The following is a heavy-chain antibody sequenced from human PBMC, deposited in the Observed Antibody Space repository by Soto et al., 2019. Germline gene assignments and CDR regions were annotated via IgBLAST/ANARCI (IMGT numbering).Heavy chain of an antibody. CDR3: ARHVVRSSWYMDYFDY. CDR1: GGSISSSSYY. Sequence: PSETLSLTCTVSGGSISSSSYYWGWIRQPPGKGLEWIGSIYYSGSTYYNPSLKSRVTISVDTSKNQLSLKLSSVTAADTAVYYCARHVVRSSWYMDYFDYWGQGTLVTVSS. V-gene: IGHV4-39*01. J-gene: IGHJ4*02. D-gene: IGHD6-13*01. CDR2: IYYSGST.